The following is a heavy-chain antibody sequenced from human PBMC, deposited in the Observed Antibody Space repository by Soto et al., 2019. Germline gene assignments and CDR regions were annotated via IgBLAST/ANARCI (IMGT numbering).Heavy chain of an antibody. CDR1: CGSISSYY. J-gene: IGHJ5*02. Sequence: SETLSRTCTVSCGSISSYYWSCIRQPSWKGLEWIVRIYTSGSTNYNPSLKSRVTMSVDTSKNQFSLKLSSVTAADTAVYYCARDRWTANDDFWSGYYSDGFEPWGQGTLVTVSS. V-gene: IGHV4-4*07. CDR2: IYTSGST. D-gene: IGHD3-3*01. CDR3: ARDRWTANDDFWSGYYSDGFEP.